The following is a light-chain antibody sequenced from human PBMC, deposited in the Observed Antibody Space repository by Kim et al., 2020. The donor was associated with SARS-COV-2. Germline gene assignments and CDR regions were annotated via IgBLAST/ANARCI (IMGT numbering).Light chain of an antibody. J-gene: IGLJ3*02. CDR2: LNSDSSH. CDR1: RACSNYA. V-gene: IGLV4-69*01. CDR3: QTWGTGIRV. Sequence: SAKSTGTRSRACSNYAIAWQRQQPEKGPRYFMKLNSDSSHTKGDGIPERFSVSSSGADRYLSISSLHSEDEADYYCQTWGTGIRVFGGGTQLTVL.